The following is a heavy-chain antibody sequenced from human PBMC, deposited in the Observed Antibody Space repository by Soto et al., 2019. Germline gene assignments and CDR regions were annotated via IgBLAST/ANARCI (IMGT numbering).Heavy chain of an antibody. Sequence: SGTASCYAYGSTFPSYDINTLRKATGKCLEWMGWMNPNSGNTGDAQKFQGWVTISRVPSISTAYMDLDRLKSDDAAVYYCVRVVGRDGSSWYRVGFDPWGQGTLVTVSS. J-gene: IGHJ5*02. CDR2: MNPNSGNT. V-gene: IGHV1-8*02. CDR1: GSTFPSYD. D-gene: IGHD6-13*01. CDR3: VRVVGRDGSSWYRVGFDP.